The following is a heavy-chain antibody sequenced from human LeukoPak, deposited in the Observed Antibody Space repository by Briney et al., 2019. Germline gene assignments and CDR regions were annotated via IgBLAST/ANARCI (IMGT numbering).Heavy chain of an antibody. CDR1: GGSFSGYY. J-gene: IGHJ5*02. Sequence: SETLSLTCAVYGGSFSGYYRSWIRQPPGKGLDWIGEINHSGSTNYNPSLKSRVTISVDTSKNQFSLKLSSVTAADTAVYYCASTGHSSSQADNRFDPWGQGTLVTVSS. D-gene: IGHD6-13*01. CDR3: ASTGHSSSQADNRFDP. CDR2: INHSGST. V-gene: IGHV4-34*01.